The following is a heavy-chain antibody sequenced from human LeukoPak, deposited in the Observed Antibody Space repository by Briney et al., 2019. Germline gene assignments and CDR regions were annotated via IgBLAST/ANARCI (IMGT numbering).Heavy chain of an antibody. V-gene: IGHV1-69*04. J-gene: IGHJ4*02. CDR2: IIPIFGIA. D-gene: IGHD4-11*01. CDR3: ARDLATVTGFDY. CDR1: GGTFSSYA. Sequence: SVKVSCKASGGTFSSYAISWVRQAPGQGLEWMGRIIPIFGIANYAQKFQGRVTITADKSTSTAYMELSSLRSEDTAVYYCARDLATVTGFDYWGQGTLVTVSS.